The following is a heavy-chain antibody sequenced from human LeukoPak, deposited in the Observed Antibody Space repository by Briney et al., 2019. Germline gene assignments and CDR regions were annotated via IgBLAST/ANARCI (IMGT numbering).Heavy chain of an antibody. Sequence: SETLSLTCAVYGGSFSGYYWSWIRQPPGKGLEWIGEINHSGSTNYNPSLKSRVTISVDTSKNQFSLKLSSVTAADTAVYYCARDPTSGGATDYWGQGTLVTVSS. CDR3: ARDPTSGGATDY. V-gene: IGHV4-34*01. D-gene: IGHD1-26*01. CDR2: INHSGST. CDR1: GGSFSGYY. J-gene: IGHJ4*02.